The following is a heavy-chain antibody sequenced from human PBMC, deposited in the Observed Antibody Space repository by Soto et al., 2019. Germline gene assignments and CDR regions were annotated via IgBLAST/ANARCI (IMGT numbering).Heavy chain of an antibody. Sequence: SQSMSLTSTLFTHYMGNTAYFWGWIRKNPWSDLQWIGSLCYTGHTYYNPSLLSRVTISVDTSKNQFSLKLSSVTAADTAVYYCARIGRELWFGEYLFAPWGQGTLVTVSS. V-gene: IGHV4-39*07. CDR3: ARIGRELWFGEYLFAP. J-gene: IGHJ5*02. CDR2: LCYTGHT. D-gene: IGHD3-10*01. CDR1: THYMGNTAYF.